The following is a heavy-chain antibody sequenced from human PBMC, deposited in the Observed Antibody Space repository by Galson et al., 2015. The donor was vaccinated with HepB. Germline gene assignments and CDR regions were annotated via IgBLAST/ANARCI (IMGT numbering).Heavy chain of an antibody. CDR2: IYSGGST. J-gene: IGHJ3*02. V-gene: IGHV3-53*01. D-gene: IGHD5-12*01. Sequence: SLRLSCAASGFTVNSNYMSWVRLAPGKGLEWVSIIYSGGSTYYADSVKGRFAISRDNSENTLYLQMNSLRAEDTAVYYCARTARAGNTGYAFDIWGQGTMVTVSS. CDR1: GFTVNSNY. CDR3: ARTARAGNTGYAFDI.